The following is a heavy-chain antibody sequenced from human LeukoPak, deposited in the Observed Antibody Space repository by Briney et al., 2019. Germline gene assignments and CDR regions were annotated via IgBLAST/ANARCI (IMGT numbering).Heavy chain of an antibody. Sequence: GGSLRLSCAASGFTFSSYWMGWVRQAPGKGLEWVANIKQDGSEKYYVDSVKGRFTISRDNAKNSLYLQMNSLRAEDTAVYYCARVGDRYDFWSGYLFPPYYYYGMDVWGQGTTVTVSS. CDR2: IKQDGSEK. CDR3: ARVGDRYDFWSGYLFPPYYYYGMDV. CDR1: GFTFSSYW. J-gene: IGHJ6*02. V-gene: IGHV3-7*03. D-gene: IGHD3-3*01.